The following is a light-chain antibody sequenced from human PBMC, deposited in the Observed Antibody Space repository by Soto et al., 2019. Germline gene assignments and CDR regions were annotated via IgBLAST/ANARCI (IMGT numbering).Light chain of an antibody. J-gene: IGKJ1*01. CDR3: QQYGSSPWT. CDR1: QSVSSSY. CDR2: GAS. Sequence: PGERATLSCRASQSVSSSYLAWYQQKPGQAPRLLIYGASSRATGIPDRFSGSGSGTDFTLTISRLEPEDFAMYYCQQYGSSPWTFGQGTKVDIK. V-gene: IGKV3-20*01.